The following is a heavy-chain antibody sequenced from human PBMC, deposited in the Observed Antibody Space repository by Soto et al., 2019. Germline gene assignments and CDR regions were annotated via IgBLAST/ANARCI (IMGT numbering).Heavy chain of an antibody. CDR3: ARRGAAYYYYGMDV. Sequence: ASVHVSCPASGYTLTGYYMHWVRQAPGQGLEWMGWINPNSGGTNYAQKFQGRVTMTRDTSISTAYMELSRLRSDDTAVYYCARRGAAYYYYGMDVWGQGTTVTVSS. CDR1: GYTLTGYY. D-gene: IGHD6-25*01. J-gene: IGHJ6*02. V-gene: IGHV1-2*02. CDR2: INPNSGGT.